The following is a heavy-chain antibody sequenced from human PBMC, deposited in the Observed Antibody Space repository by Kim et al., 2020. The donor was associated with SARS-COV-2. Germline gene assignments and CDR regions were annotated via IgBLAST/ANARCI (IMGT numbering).Heavy chain of an antibody. CDR2: RSK. V-gene: IGHV3-NL1*01. CDR3: AKDEDAFDI. Sequence: RSKFYAYAVKSRFAISRATSKETMYLQMNSLRPEVTAVYYGAKDEDAFDIWGQGTMVTVS. J-gene: IGHJ3*02.